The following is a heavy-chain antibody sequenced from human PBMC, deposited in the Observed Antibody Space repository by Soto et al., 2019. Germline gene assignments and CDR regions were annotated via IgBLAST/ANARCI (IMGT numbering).Heavy chain of an antibody. CDR3: ATEDSIAVAANPYDAFDI. D-gene: IGHD6-19*01. J-gene: IGHJ3*02. CDR1: GFTFSSYW. CDR2: IKQDGSEK. V-gene: IGHV3-7*01. Sequence: GGSLRLSCAASGFTFSSYWMSWVRQAPGKGLEWVANIKQDGSEKYYVDSVKGRFTISRDNAKNSLYLQMNSLRAEDTAVYYCATEDSIAVAANPYDAFDIWGQGTMVTVSS.